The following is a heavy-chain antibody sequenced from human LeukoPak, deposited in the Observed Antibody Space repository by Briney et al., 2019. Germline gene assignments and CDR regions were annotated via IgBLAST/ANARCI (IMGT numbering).Heavy chain of an antibody. CDR1: GYTFTSYG. Sequence: ASVKVSCKASGYTFTSYGISWVRQAPGQGLEWMGWISAYNGNTNYAQKLQGRVTMTTDTSTSTAYMELRSQRSDDTAVYYCARDGYCSSTSCFREWRSFDIWGQGTMVTVSS. D-gene: IGHD2-2*01. J-gene: IGHJ3*02. CDR2: ISAYNGNT. CDR3: ARDGYCSSTSCFREWRSFDI. V-gene: IGHV1-18*01.